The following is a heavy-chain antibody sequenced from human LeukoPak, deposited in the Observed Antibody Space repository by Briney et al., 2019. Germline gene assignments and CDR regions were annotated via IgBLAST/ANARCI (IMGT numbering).Heavy chain of an antibody. V-gene: IGHV1-24*01. CDR3: ARDYYYDILTGSHPLDY. CDR1: GYTLTELS. Sequence: ASVKVSCKVSGYTLTELSIHWVGQAPGKGLEWMGGFDPEDGETIYAQKFQGRLTMTEDSSTDTAYMELSSLRSEDTAVYYCARDYYYDILTGSHPLDYWGQGTLVTVSS. D-gene: IGHD3-9*01. J-gene: IGHJ4*02. CDR2: FDPEDGET.